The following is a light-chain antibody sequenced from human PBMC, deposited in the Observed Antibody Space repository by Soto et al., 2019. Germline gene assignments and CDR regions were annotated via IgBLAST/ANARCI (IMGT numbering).Light chain of an antibody. CDR3: CSYAGTPPFGY. Sequence: QSALTQPASVSGSPGQSITISCTGTNSDIGIYNLVSWYQQHPGKVPKVIIYEVAKRPSGVSDRFSGSKSGNTASLTISGLQAEDGADFFGCSYAGTPPFGYFGGGTQLTAL. V-gene: IGLV2-23*02. J-gene: IGLJ7*02. CDR1: NSDIGIYNL. CDR2: EVA.